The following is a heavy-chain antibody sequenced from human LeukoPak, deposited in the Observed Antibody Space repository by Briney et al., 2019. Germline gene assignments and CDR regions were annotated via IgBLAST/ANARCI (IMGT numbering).Heavy chain of an antibody. CDR3: ARDDTVTAHFDY. CDR1: GLTFSTYS. J-gene: IGHJ4*02. D-gene: IGHD4-11*01. V-gene: IGHV3-48*01. Sequence: GGSLRLSCAASGLTFSTYSMNWVRQAPGKGLEWVSYISGGSSNTFYADSVKGRFTISRDNAKNSLYLQMNSLRAEDTAVYYCARDDTVTAHFDYWGQGTLVTVSS. CDR2: ISGGSSNT.